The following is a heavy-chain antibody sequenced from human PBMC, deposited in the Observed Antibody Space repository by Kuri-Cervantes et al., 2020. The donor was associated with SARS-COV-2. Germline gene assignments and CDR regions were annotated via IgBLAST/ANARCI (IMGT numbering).Heavy chain of an antibody. D-gene: IGHD2-2*01. Sequence: GSLRLSCAVYGGSFSGYKWNWIRQSPGKGLEWIGEINHSGSTNYNPSLKSRVTISVDTSKNQFSLKLSSVTAADTAVYYCARAQRVVPVDIGLGDAFDIWGQGTMVTVSS. CDR1: GGSFSGYK. CDR2: INHSGST. V-gene: IGHV4-34*01. CDR3: ARAQRVVPVDIGLGDAFDI. J-gene: IGHJ3*02.